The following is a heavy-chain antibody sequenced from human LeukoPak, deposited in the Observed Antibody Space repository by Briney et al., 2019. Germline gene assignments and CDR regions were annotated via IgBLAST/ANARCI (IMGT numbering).Heavy chain of an antibody. CDR3: ARKGSSSCFDY. CDR2: INPTGGST. V-gene: IGHV1-46*01. D-gene: IGHD6-6*01. J-gene: IGHJ4*02. Sequence: GASVKVSCKASGYTFISYQMQWVRQAPGQGLEWMGIINPTGGSTSHAQKFQGRVTMTRDTSTSTVYMELSSLRSEDTAVYYCARKGSSSCFDYWGQGTLVTVSP. CDR1: GYTFISYQ.